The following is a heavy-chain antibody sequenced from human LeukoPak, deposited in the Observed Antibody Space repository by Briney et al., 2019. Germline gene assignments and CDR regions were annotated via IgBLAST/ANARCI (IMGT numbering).Heavy chain of an antibody. CDR1: GGSISSGGYY. CDR2: IYYSGST. V-gene: IGHV4-31*03. J-gene: IGHJ4*02. CDR3: ARKKLGINPAFDY. Sequence: SQTLSLTCTVSGGSISSGGYYWSWIRQHPGKGLEWIGYIYYSGSTYYNPSLKSRVTISVDTSKNQFSLKLSSVTAADTAVYYCARKKLGINPAFDYWGQGPLVTVSS. D-gene: IGHD7-27*01.